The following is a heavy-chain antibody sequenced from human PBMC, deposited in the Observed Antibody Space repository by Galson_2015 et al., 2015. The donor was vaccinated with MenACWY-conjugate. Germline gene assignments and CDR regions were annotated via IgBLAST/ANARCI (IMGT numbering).Heavy chain of an antibody. V-gene: IGHV4-4*02. CDR2: IYHTGNT. CDR3: ARDLPYYFDS. CDR1: GGSISSGSW. Sequence: ETLSLTCTVSGGSISSGSWWSWVRQPPGKGLEWIAEIYHTGNTNYNPSLKSRVTVSVDKSRNQFSLKLSSVTAADTAVYYCARDLPYYFDSWGRGTLVTVSS. J-gene: IGHJ4*02.